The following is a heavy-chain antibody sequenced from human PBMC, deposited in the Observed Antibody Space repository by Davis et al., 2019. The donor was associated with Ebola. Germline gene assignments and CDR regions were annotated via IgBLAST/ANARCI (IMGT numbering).Heavy chain of an antibody. J-gene: IGHJ6*02. V-gene: IGHV4-39*01. Sequence: SETLSLTCTVSGGSISSSSYYWGWIRQPPGKGLEWIGSIYYRWSTYYNPSLKSRVTISVDTSKNQFSLKLNSVTAADTAVYYCARHEAYSDTLYGMDVWGQGTTITVSS. D-gene: IGHD6-13*01. CDR2: IYYRWST. CDR3: ARHEAYSDTLYGMDV. CDR1: GGSISSSSYY.